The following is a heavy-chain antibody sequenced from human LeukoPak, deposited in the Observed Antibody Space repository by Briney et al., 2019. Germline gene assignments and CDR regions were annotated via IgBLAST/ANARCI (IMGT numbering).Heavy chain of an antibody. D-gene: IGHD4-17*01. V-gene: IGHV1-2*02. J-gene: IGHJ4*02. CDR2: INPNSGGT. CDR1: GYTFTGYY. Sequence: ASVKVSCKASGYTFTGYYMHWVRQAPGQGLEWMGWINPNSGGTNYAQKFQGRVTMTRDTSISTAYMELSRLRSDDTAVYYCARDDDYGDYWKAFDYWGQGTLVTVPS. CDR3: ARDDDYGDYWKAFDY.